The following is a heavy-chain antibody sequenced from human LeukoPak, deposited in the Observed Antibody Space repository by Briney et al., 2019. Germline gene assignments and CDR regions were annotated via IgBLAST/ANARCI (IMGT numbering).Heavy chain of an antibody. Sequence: ASVKVPCKVSGYTLTELSMHWVRQAPGKGLEWMGGFDPEDGETIYAQKFQGRVTMTEDTSTDTAYMELSSLRSEDTAVYYCATNFPPRYGYSFDYWGQGTLVTVSS. CDR2: FDPEDGET. CDR1: GYTLTELS. D-gene: IGHD5-18*01. CDR3: ATNFPPRYGYSFDY. J-gene: IGHJ4*02. V-gene: IGHV1-24*01.